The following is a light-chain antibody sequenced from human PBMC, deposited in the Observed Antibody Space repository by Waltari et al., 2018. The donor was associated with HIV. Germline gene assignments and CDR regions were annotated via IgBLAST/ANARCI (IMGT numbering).Light chain of an antibody. J-gene: IGKJ1*01. Sequence: VMPQSPHTLSVSPGDIATLSCRDGQSVSNNLAWYQQKPGQAPRLLTYGASTRATGIPARFSGSGSGTEFTLTISSLQSEDSAVYYCQQYNKWPPWTFGQGTKVEIK. CDR1: QSVSNN. CDR3: QQYNKWPPWT. CDR2: GAS. V-gene: IGKV3-15*01.